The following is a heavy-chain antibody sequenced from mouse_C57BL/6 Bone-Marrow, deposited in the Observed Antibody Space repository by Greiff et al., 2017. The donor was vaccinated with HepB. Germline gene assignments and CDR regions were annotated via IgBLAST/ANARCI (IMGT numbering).Heavy chain of an antibody. V-gene: IGHV5-4*03. D-gene: IGHD1-1*01. J-gene: IGHJ3*01. CDR3: ARGCYGSSPWFAY. CDR1: GFTFSSYA. Sequence: EVKLVESGGGLVKPGGSLKLSCAASGFTFSSYAMSWVRQTPEKRLEWVATISDGGSYTYYPDNVKGRFTISRDNAKNNLYLQMSHLKSEDTAMYYCARGCYGSSPWFAYWGQGTLVTVSA. CDR2: ISDGGSYT.